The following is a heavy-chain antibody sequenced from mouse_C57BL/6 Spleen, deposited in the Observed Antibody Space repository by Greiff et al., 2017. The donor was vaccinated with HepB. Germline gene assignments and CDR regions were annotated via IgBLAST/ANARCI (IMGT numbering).Heavy chain of an antibody. V-gene: IGHV5-16*01. Sequence: EVMLVESEGGLVQPGRSMKLSCTASGFTFSDYYMAWVRQVPEKGLEWVANINYDGSSTYYLDSLKSRFIISRDNAKNILYLQMSSLKSEDTATYYCARDPLYYYGSRYWYFDVWGTGTTVTVSS. CDR3: ARDPLYYYGSRYWYFDV. CDR2: INYDGSST. J-gene: IGHJ1*03. CDR1: GFTFSDYY. D-gene: IGHD1-1*01.